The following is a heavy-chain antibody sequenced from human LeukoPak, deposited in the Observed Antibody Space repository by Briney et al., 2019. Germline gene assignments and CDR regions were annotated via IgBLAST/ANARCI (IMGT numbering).Heavy chain of an antibody. J-gene: IGHJ4*02. Sequence: ASVKVSCKASGYAFTSYYMHWVRQAPGQGLEWMGIINPSGGSTSYAQKFQGRVTMTRDTSTSTVYMELSSLRSEDTAVYYCARAGIVVVPAAIWGQGTLVTVSS. CDR1: GYAFTSYY. V-gene: IGHV1-46*01. CDR3: ARAGIVVVPAAI. CDR2: INPSGGST. D-gene: IGHD2-2*01.